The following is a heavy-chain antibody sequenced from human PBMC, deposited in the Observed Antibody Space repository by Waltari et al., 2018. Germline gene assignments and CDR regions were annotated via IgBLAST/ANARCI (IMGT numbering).Heavy chain of an antibody. J-gene: IGHJ3*02. D-gene: IGHD4-17*01. CDR1: GFTFSSYS. CDR3: ARDRPAGAYYPTDGAFDI. Sequence: EVQLVESGGGLVQPGGSLRLSCAASGFTFSSYSMNWVRQAPGKGLEWVSYISSSSSTLYYADSVKGRFTISRDNAKNSLYLQMNSLRAEDTAVYYCARDRPAGAYYPTDGAFDIWGQGTMVTVSS. V-gene: IGHV3-48*04. CDR2: ISSSSSTL.